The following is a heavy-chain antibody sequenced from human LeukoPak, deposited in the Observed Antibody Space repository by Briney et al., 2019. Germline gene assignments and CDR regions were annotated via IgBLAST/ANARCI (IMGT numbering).Heavy chain of an antibody. D-gene: IGHD5-24*01. J-gene: IGHJ4*02. CDR1: GYTFTNYD. V-gene: IGHV1-8*01. Sequence: GASVKVSCTASGYTFTNYDINWMRQATGQGLEWMGWMNPNSGNTGYAQKFQGRVTMTRNTSISTVYMELSSLRSEDTAVYYCARKILGRRWLPSDYWGQGTLVTVSS. CDR2: MNPNSGNT. CDR3: ARKILGRRWLPSDY.